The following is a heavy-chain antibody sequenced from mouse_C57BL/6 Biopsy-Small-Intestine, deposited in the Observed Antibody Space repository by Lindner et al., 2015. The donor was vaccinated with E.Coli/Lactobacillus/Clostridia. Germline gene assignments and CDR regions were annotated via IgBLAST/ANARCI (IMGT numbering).Heavy chain of an antibody. J-gene: IGHJ4*01. Sequence: VQLQESGPELVKPGASVKMSCKASGYSFTGYNMHWVKQSHGKSLEWIGFIDPYNGATSYNQKFKGKATLTVDKSSGTAYMQLNSLTSEDSAVYYCAREDRSGYYAMDYWGQGTSVTVSS. CDR1: GYSFTGYN. CDR2: IDPYNGAT. CDR3: AREDRSGYYAMDY. V-gene: IGHV1S135*01. D-gene: IGHD3-2*01.